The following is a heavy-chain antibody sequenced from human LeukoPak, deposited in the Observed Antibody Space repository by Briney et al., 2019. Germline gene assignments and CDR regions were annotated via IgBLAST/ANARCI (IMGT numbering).Heavy chain of an antibody. J-gene: IGHJ6*02. CDR2: IIPIFGTA. CDR3: ARDLGKYCSSTSCYYYGMDV. D-gene: IGHD2-2*01. Sequence: SVKVSCKASGGTFSSYAISWVRQAPGQGLEWMGGIIPIFGTANYAQKFQGRVTITADESTSTAYMELSSLRSEDTAVYYCARDLGKYCSSTSCYYYGMDVWGQGTTVTVSS. CDR1: GGTFSSYA. V-gene: IGHV1-69*13.